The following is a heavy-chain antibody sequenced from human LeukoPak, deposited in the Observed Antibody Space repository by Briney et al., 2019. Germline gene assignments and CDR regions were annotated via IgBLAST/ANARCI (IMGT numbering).Heavy chain of an antibody. D-gene: IGHD2-15*01. J-gene: IGHJ6*02. CDR2: ISAYNGNT. Sequence: ASVKVSCKASGYTFTSYGISWVRQAPGQGLEWMGWISAYNGNTHYAQKLQGRVTMTTDTSTSTAYMELRSLRSDDTGVYYGARWVPYCSGGSCYSVEPYYYYGMDVWGQGTTVTVSS. CDR3: ARWVPYCSGGSCYSVEPYYYYGMDV. V-gene: IGHV1-18*01. CDR1: GYTFTSYG.